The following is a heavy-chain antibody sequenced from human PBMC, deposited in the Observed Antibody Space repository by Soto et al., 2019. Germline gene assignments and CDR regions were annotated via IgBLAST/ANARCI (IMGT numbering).Heavy chain of an antibody. J-gene: IGHJ6*02. V-gene: IGHV3-74*01. CDR3: ARAYRVGYGMDV. CDR1: GFTFSSYG. Sequence: PGGSLRLSCAASGFTFSSYGMHWVRQAPGKGLVWVSRINSDGSSTSYADSVKGRSTISRDNSKNTLYLQMNSLRAEDTAVYYCARAYRVGYGMDVWGQGTTVTVSS. CDR2: INSDGSST. D-gene: IGHD3-16*01.